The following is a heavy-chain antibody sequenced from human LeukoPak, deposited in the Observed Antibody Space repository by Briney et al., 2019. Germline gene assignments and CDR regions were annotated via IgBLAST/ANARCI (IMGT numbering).Heavy chain of an antibody. D-gene: IGHD2-2*02. CDR2: INHSGST. CDR1: GGSFSGYY. V-gene: IGHV4-34*01. CDR3: ASRYCSSTSCHNTSVDY. J-gene: IGHJ4*02. Sequence: SETLSLTCAVYGGSFSGYYWSWIRQPPGKGLEWIGEINHSGSTNYNPSLKSRVTISVDTSKNQFSLKLSSVTAADTAVYYCASRYCSSTSCHNTSVDYWGQGTLVTVSS.